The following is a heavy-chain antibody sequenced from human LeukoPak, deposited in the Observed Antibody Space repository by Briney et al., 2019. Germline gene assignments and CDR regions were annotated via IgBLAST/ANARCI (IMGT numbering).Heavy chain of an antibody. Sequence: GGSLRLSCAASGFTFSSYEMNWVRQAPGKGLEWVSYISSSGSTIYYADSVKGRFTISRDNAKNSLYLQMNSLRAEDTAVYYCARLRYCSSSTSCSDAEGWFDPWGQGTLVTVSS. CDR1: GFTFSSYE. CDR2: ISSSGSTI. D-gene: IGHD2-2*01. CDR3: ARLRYCSSSTSCSDAEGWFDP. V-gene: IGHV3-48*03. J-gene: IGHJ5*02.